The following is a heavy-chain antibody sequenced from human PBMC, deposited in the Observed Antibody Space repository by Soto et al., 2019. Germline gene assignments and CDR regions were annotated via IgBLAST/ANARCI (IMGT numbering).Heavy chain of an antibody. D-gene: IGHD6-19*01. CDR3: AKDGQWLDVHFDY. CDR2: SSASGGST. Sequence: LRLSCTASGFTFSSSAMSWVRQAPGKGLEWVSISSASGGSTYHADSVKGRFSISRDNSKNTLYLQVTRLRTEDTAVYYCAKDGQWLDVHFDYWGQGALVTVSS. J-gene: IGHJ4*02. CDR1: GFTFSSSA. V-gene: IGHV3-23*01.